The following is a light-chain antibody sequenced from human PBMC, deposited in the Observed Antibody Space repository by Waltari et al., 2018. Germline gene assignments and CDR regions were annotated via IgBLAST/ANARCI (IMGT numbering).Light chain of an antibody. CDR2: EDT. Sequence: QSVLTQPASVSGSPGQSITISCTGTSSAVGNSNVFSWYLQDPGKVPKLLIYEDTMRPSGVSNRFSGSKSVNTAFLTVAGLRTEDEGDYYCCSYSRSGTFLFGTGTRVTVL. CDR1: SSAVGNSNV. J-gene: IGLJ1*01. CDR3: CSYSRSGTFL. V-gene: IGLV2-23*01.